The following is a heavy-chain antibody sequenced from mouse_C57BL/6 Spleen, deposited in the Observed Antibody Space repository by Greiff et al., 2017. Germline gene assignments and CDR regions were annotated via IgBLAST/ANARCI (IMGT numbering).Heavy chain of an antibody. V-gene: IGHV1-47*01. Sequence: VQLQQSGAELVKPGASVKMSCKASGYTFTTSPLEWMKQNHGKSLEWIGNFHPYKDDTKYNEKFKGKATLTVEKSSSTVYLELSRLTSDDSAVYYCARAYYYGSSYWYFDVWGTGTTVTVSS. CDR1: GYTFTTSP. CDR2: FHPYKDDT. J-gene: IGHJ1*03. CDR3: ARAYYYGSSYWYFDV. D-gene: IGHD1-1*01.